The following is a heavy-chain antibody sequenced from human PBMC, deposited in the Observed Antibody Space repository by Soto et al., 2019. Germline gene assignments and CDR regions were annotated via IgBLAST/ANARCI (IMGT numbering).Heavy chain of an antibody. CDR2: ISSSSSTI. Sequence: GGSLRLSCAASGFTFSSYSMNWVRQPPGKGLEWVSYISSSSSTIYYADSVKGRFTISRDNAKNSLYLQMNSLRDEDTAVYYCARDLGDYYDSSGSNGGTFDPWGQGTLVTVSS. D-gene: IGHD3-22*01. CDR3: ARDLGDYYDSSGSNGGTFDP. CDR1: GFTFSSYS. J-gene: IGHJ5*02. V-gene: IGHV3-48*02.